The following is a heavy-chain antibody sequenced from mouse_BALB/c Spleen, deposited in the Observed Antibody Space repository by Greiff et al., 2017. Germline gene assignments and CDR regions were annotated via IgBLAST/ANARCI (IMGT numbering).Heavy chain of an antibody. J-gene: IGHJ4*01. CDR1: GFTFSSYT. V-gene: IGHV5-12-2*01. CDR3: ARLGYGSSPLAMDY. Sequence: DVMLVESGGGLVQPGGSLKLSCAASGFTFSSYTMSWVRQTPEKRLEWVAYISNGGGSTYYPDTVKGRFTISRDNAKNTLYLQMSSLKSEDTAMYYCARLGYGSSPLAMDYWGQGTSVTVSS. D-gene: IGHD1-1*01. CDR2: ISNGGGST.